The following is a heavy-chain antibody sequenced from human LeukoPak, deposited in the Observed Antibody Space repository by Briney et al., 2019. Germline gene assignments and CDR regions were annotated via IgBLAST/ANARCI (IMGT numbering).Heavy chain of an antibody. J-gene: IGHJ4*02. Sequence: PGGSLRLSCVASGFTFNDYWMYWVRQAPGKGLEWVSAISGSGGSTYYADPVKGRFTISRDNSKNTLYLQMNSLRAEDTAVYYCAKDGYSSGPGYFDYWGQGTLVTVSS. CDR3: AKDGYSSGPGYFDY. D-gene: IGHD6-19*01. CDR2: ISGSGGST. CDR1: GFTFNDYW. V-gene: IGHV3-23*01.